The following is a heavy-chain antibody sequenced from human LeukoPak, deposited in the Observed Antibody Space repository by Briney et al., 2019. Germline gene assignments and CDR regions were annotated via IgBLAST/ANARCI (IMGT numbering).Heavy chain of an antibody. CDR3: AKGSGSYGKYPFDY. CDR1: GFTFTSYA. Sequence: PGGSLRLSCAASGFTFTSYAMNWVRQAPGKGLEWVSGIVASGATTYYAASVKGRFTISRDNSKNTLYLQMNSLRADDTAVYYCAKGSGSYGKYPFDYWGQGTLVTVSS. J-gene: IGHJ4*02. V-gene: IGHV3-23*01. D-gene: IGHD1-26*01. CDR2: IVASGATT.